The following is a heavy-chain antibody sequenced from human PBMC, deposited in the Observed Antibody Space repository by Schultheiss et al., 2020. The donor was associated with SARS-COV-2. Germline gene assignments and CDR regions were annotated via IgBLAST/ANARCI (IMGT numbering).Heavy chain of an antibody. V-gene: IGHV4-39*01. Sequence: SETLSLTCTVSGGSISSSSYYWGWIRQPPGKGLEWIGEINHSGSTYYNPSLKSRVTISVDTSKNQFSLKLSSVTAADTAVYYCARLPSSGWYSDYYYYYMDVWGKGTTVTVSS. CDR1: GGSISSSSYY. D-gene: IGHD6-19*01. CDR3: ARLPSSGWYSDYYYYYMDV. CDR2: INHSGST. J-gene: IGHJ6*03.